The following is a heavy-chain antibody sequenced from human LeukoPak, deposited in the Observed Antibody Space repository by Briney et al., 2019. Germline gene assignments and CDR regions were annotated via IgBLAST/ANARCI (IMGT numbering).Heavy chain of an antibody. D-gene: IGHD1-26*01. Sequence: GASVKVSCKASGYTFTGHYMHWVRQAPGQGLEWMGLINPTGGSTGYAQKFQGRVTMTRDMSTSTDYMELSSLRSEDTAIYYCARDNSVGDNAWWFDPWGQGTLVTVSS. CDR3: ARDNSVGDNAWWFDP. V-gene: IGHV1-46*01. J-gene: IGHJ5*02. CDR1: GYTFTGHY. CDR2: INPTGGST.